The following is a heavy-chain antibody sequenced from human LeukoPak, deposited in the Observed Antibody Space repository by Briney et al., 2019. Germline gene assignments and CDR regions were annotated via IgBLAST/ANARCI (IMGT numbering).Heavy chain of an antibody. Sequence: GGSLRLSCAASGLTFSSYAMSWVRPAPGRGLEWVSGISGSGISTLYADSVQGRFIISRDNSNNTLYLEMHNLRAEDTAVYYCAKDRLKGIAAAGTGWFDSWGQGALVTVSS. D-gene: IGHD6-13*01. CDR1: GLTFSSYA. J-gene: IGHJ5*01. CDR2: ISGSGIST. CDR3: AKDRLKGIAAAGTGWFDS. V-gene: IGHV3-23*01.